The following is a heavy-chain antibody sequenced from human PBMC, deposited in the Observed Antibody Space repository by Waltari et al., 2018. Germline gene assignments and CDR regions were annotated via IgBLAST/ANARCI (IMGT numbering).Heavy chain of an antibody. CDR1: GGSISSSSYY. CDR2: IYSGGST. CDR3: ARGAVAGTIYAFDI. V-gene: IGHV3-53*04. D-gene: IGHD6-19*01. Sequence: LQLQESGPGLVKPSETLSLTCTVSGGSISSSSYYWGWVRQAPGKGLEWVSVIYSGGSTYYADSVKGRFTISRDNSKNTLYLQMNSLRAEDTAVYYCARGAVAGTIYAFDIWGQGTMVTVSS. J-gene: IGHJ3*02.